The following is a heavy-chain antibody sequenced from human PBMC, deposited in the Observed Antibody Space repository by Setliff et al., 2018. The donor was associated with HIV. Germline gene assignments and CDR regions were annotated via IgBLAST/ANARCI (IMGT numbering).Heavy chain of an antibody. CDR3: ASSWADGGNLDY. Sequence: GGSLRLSCAASGFTFSNAWMNWVRQAPGKGLEYVSAISSNGGSTYYADSVKGRFTISRDNSKNTLYLQMGSLRAEDMAVYYCASSWADGGNLDYWGQGTLVTVSS. D-gene: IGHD2-15*01. V-gene: IGHV3-64*02. CDR2: ISSNGGST. J-gene: IGHJ4*02. CDR1: GFTFSNAW.